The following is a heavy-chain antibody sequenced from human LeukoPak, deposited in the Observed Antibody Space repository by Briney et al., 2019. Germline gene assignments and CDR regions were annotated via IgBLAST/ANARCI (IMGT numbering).Heavy chain of an antibody. CDR3: ARTQLRYFDWSFLFDY. V-gene: IGHV4-59*01. Sequence: PSETLSLTCTVSGGSINGYYWSWIRQSPEKGLEWIGYIYYRGSTNYNPSLKSRVTISVDTSKNQFSLKLSSVTAADTAVYYCARTQLRYFDWSFLFDYWGQGTLVTVSS. CDR1: GGSINGYY. D-gene: IGHD3-9*01. CDR2: IYYRGST. J-gene: IGHJ4*02.